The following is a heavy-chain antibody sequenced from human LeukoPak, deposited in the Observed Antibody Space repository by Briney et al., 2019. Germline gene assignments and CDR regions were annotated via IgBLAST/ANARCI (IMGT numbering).Heavy chain of an antibody. CDR2: ISANGFTT. J-gene: IGHJ4*02. CDR1: GFTFSSNA. V-gene: IGHV3-23*01. Sequence: PGGSLRLSCAASGFTFSSNAMTWVRQAPGKGLEWVSTISANGFTTYYADSVRGRFTISRDNSKDTLYLQIDSLSAEDTAIYYCAKSPVTPRIFGVAMYYFDYWGQGTLVTVSS. CDR3: AKSPVTPRIFGVAMYYFDY. D-gene: IGHD3-3*01.